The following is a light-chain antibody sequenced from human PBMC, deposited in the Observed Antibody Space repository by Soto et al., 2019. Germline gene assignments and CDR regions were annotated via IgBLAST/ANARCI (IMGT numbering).Light chain of an antibody. V-gene: IGKV3-20*01. Sequence: EIVLTQSPGTLSLSPGDSATLSCRASQTVISDYLAWYQQTPGQAPRLLIYGASSSATDTPDRFSGRGSGTDFSLPISRLEPGDFAVYYCQVYGNSMWTFGQGTKVDIK. CDR1: QTVISDY. J-gene: IGKJ1*01. CDR3: QVYGNSMWT. CDR2: GAS.